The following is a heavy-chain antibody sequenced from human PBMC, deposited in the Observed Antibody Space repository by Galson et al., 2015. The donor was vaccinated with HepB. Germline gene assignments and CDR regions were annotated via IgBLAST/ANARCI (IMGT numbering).Heavy chain of an antibody. CDR2: IYYSGGT. J-gene: IGHJ1*01. Sequence: LSLTCTVSGGSFSSGGNSWSWIRQPPGKGLEWIGYIYYSGGTFYNPSLQSRVTISVDTSKNQFSLKLTSVTAADTAVYFCVKGGRERGYFQNWGQGTLVTVSS. D-gene: IGHD3-10*01. CDR3: VKGGRERGYFQN. CDR1: GGSFSSGGNS. V-gene: IGHV4-30-4*07.